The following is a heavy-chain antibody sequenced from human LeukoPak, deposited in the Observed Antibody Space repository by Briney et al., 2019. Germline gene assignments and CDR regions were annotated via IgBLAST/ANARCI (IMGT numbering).Heavy chain of an antibody. J-gene: IGHJ4*02. CDR2: IFYSGST. CDR3: ARSAFGDYSFDY. CDR1: GGSISSSNYY. Sequence: PSETLSLTCTVSGGSISSSNYYWGWIRQPPGKGLEWIGSIFYSGSTYYNPSLKSRVTISVDTSKNQFSLKLNSVTAADAAVYYCARSAFGDYSFDYWGQGTLVTVSS. D-gene: IGHD3-16*01. V-gene: IGHV4-39*07.